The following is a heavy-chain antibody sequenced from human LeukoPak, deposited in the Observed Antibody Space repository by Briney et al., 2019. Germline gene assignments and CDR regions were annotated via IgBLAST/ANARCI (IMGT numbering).Heavy chain of an antibody. CDR3: AKCGNSGCHLIDY. Sequence: GGSLRLSCAASGFTFSTNAMSWVRQAPGKGLEWVSGISGRTGSTYYSDSVKGRFTISRDNSKSTLYLQMDSLRAEDTAVYYCAKCGNSGCHLIDYWGQGTLVTVSS. CDR1: GFTFSTNA. J-gene: IGHJ4*02. D-gene: IGHD5-12*01. V-gene: IGHV3-23*01. CDR2: ISGRTGST.